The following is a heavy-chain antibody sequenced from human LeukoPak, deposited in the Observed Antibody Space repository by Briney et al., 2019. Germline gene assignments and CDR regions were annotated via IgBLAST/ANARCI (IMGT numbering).Heavy chain of an antibody. CDR1: GFTFSSYT. CDR2: ISNDAFYI. D-gene: IGHD4-23*01. V-gene: IGHV3-21*01. J-gene: IGHJ3*01. Sequence: PGGSLRLSCAASGFTFSSYTITWVRQAPGKGLEWVSSISNDAFYIHYADSVQGRFTISRDNARNSLYLHMNSLRVGDTAVYYCARAGIYGGGKSYAFDVWGQGTTVIVSS. CDR3: ARAGIYGGGKSYAFDV.